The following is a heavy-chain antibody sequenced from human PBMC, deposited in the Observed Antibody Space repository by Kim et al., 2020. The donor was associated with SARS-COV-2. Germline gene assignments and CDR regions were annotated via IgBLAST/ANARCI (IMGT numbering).Heavy chain of an antibody. CDR2: VHYSGNT. CDR1: GASISNSYYY. Sequence: SETLSLTCTVSGASISNSYYYWGWIRQPPGKGLEWIINVHYSGNTYYNPSLRSRVTASVDTSKNQFSLNQNSVTAADTAVYYCARVTYCSDSSGYSDGGFYYFDFWGQGTLVTVSS. D-gene: IGHD3-22*01. V-gene: IGHV4-39*01. J-gene: IGHJ4*02. CDR3: ARVTYCSDSSGYSDGGFYYFDF.